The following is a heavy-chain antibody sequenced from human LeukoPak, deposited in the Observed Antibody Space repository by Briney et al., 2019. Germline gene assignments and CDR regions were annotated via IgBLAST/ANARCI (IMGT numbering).Heavy chain of an antibody. CDR3: ARVGGTVRGVTPPYGMDV. D-gene: IGHD3-10*01. V-gene: IGHV4-59*01. Sequence: PSETLSLTCTVSGGSISSYYWSWIRQPPGKGLEWIGYIYYSGSTNYNPSLKSRVTISVDTSKNQFSLKLSSVTAADTAVYYCARVGGTVRGVTPPYGMDVWGQGTTVTVSS. CDR1: GGSISSYY. CDR2: IYYSGST. J-gene: IGHJ6*02.